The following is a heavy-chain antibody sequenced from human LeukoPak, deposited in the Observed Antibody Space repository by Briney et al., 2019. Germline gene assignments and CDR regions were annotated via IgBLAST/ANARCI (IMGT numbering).Heavy chain of an antibody. CDR3: ARGKEMTRISGYYSFDY. Sequence: KSSETLSLTCTVSTGSISTYFWSWVRQPAGKGLEWIGRISDSGRAYYNPSLESRVTISLDTSNNQFSLKVTSVTAADTAVYYCARGKEMTRISGYYSFDYWGQGTLVSVSS. CDR2: ISDSGRA. CDR1: TGSISTYF. D-gene: IGHD5-24*01. V-gene: IGHV4-4*07. J-gene: IGHJ4*02.